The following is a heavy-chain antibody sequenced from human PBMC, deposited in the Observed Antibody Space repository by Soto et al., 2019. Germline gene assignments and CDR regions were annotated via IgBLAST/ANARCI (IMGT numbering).Heavy chain of an antibody. CDR3: ARTEQGYCSSTSCYGYYYMDV. D-gene: IGHD2-2*01. V-gene: IGHV4-59*08. CDR2: IYYSGST. J-gene: IGHJ6*03. CDR1: GGSISSYY. Sequence: SETLSLTCTVSGGSISSYYWSWIRQPPGKGLEWIGYIYYSGSTNYNPSLKSRVTISVDTSKNQFSLKLSSVTAADTAVYYCARTEQGYCSSTSCYGYYYMDVWGKGTTVTVSS.